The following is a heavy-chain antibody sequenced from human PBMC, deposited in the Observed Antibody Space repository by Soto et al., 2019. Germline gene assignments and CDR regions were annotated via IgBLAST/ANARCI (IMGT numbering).Heavy chain of an antibody. CDR1: GYTFTSYD. CDR2: MNPNSGNT. D-gene: IGHD3-10*01. V-gene: IGHV1-8*01. J-gene: IGHJ4*02. CDR3: AGVLWFAELLAY. Sequence: QVQLVQSGAEVKKPGASVKVSCKASGYTFTSYDINWVRQATGQGLEWMGWMNPNSGNTGYAQKFQVRVTMTRNTSISKAYMELSSLRSEDTAVYYCAGVLWFAELLAYWGQGTLVTVSS.